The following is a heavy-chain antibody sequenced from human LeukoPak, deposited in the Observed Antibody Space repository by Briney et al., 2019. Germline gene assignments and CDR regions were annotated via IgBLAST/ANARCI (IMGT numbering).Heavy chain of an antibody. CDR3: ARVVTVAARPSGVNFDY. V-gene: IGHV4-34*01. D-gene: IGHD6-6*01. Sequence: SETLSLTCAVYGGSFSGYYWSWIRQPPGKGLEWIGEINHRGSTNYNPSLKSRVTISVDTSKNQFSLMLSSVTAADTAVSYCARVVTVAARPSGVNFDYWGQGTLVTVSS. CDR2: INHRGST. CDR1: GGSFSGYY. J-gene: IGHJ4*02.